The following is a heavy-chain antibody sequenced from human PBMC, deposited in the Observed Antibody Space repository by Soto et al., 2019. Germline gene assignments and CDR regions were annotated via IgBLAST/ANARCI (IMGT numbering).Heavy chain of an antibody. CDR2: IYYSGST. V-gene: IGHV4-59*08. CDR3: ARVVPAAMKNGMDV. D-gene: IGHD2-2*01. Sequence: PSETLSLTCPFSGGSISSYYWSWIRQPPGKGLEWIGYIYYSGSTNYNPSLKSRVTISVDTSKNQFSLKLSSVTAADTAVYYCARVVPAAMKNGMDVWGQGTTVTVSS. CDR1: GGSISSYY. J-gene: IGHJ6*02.